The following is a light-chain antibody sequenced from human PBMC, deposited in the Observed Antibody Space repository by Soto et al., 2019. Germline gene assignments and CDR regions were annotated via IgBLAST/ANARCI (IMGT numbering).Light chain of an antibody. CDR2: EAS. J-gene: IGKJ1*01. Sequence: DIQMTQSPSTLSASVGDRVTITCRASQSMSDSLAWYQQKPGKAPKLLIYEASSLKSGVPSRFSGSISGTEYTLTISSLQPDDFTTYYCQQYNGYWTFGQGTKVEIK. CDR3: QQYNGYWT. V-gene: IGKV1-5*03. CDR1: QSMSDS.